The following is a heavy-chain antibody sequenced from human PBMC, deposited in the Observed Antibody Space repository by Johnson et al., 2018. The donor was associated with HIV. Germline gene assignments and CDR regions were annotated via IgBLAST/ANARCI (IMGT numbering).Heavy chain of an antibody. CDR1: GFTFSSYA. J-gene: IGHJ3*02. CDR3: ASDWGSRHAFDI. Sequence: QVQLVESGGGVVQPGRSLRLSCAASGFTFSSYAMHWVRQAPGKGLEWVAVISYDGSNKYYADSVKGRFTISRDNSKNTLYLQMNSLRAEDTAGYYCASDWGSRHAFDIWCRVTMVTVAS. D-gene: IGHD7-27*01. CDR2: ISYDGSNK. V-gene: IGHV3-30*04.